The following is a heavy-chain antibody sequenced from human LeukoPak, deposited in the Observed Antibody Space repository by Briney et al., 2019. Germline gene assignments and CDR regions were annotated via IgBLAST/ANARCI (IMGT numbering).Heavy chain of an antibody. V-gene: IGHV3-15*01. D-gene: IGHD5-18*01. J-gene: IGHJ4*02. Sequence: GGSLRLSCAASGLTLSNAWMSWVRQAPGKGLEWVGRIKRKTDDGTADYAAPVKGRFTISRDDSKNTVYLQMNSLKNEDTAVYYCTIYNYGYFDYWGQGTLVTVSS. CDR3: TIYNYGYFDY. CDR2: IKRKTDDGTA. CDR1: GLTLSNAW.